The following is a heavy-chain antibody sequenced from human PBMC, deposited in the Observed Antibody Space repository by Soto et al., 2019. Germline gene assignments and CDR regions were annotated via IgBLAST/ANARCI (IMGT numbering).Heavy chain of an antibody. V-gene: IGHV3-23*01. CDR3: AKQRADYGSGADTVIDIPNPLQSLS. Sequence: PGGSLRLSCTVSGVTFSNYAMNWVRQAPGKGLEWVSSLSGSGGTTYYADSVKGRFIISRDNSKNTLYLLMNSLRAEDTALYYCAKQRADYGSGADTVIDIPNPLQSLSWG. D-gene: IGHD3-10*01. CDR2: LSGSGGTT. CDR1: GVTFSNYA. J-gene: IGHJ5*01.